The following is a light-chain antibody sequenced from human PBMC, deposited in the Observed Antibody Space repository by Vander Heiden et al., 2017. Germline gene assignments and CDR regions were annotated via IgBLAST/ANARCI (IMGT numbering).Light chain of an antibody. J-gene: IGLJ2*01. CDR3: GTWDRTRSAVV. CDR2: DSN. CDR1: SSNVGSNY. V-gene: IGLV1-51*01. Sequence: QSVLTQPPSVSAAPGQKVTISCPGSSSNVGSNYVSWYNQLPGTAPKLLIYDSNKRPSGIPDRFSGSKSGTSATMAITGLQTGDEADYYCGTWDRTRSAVVFGGGTKLTVL.